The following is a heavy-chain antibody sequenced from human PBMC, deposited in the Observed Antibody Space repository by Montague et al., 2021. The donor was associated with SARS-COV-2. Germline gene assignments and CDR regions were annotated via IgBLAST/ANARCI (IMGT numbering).Heavy chain of an antibody. Sequence: SETLSLTCTVSGGSISGHYWGWVRQTPEKGLEWIGYIYYLGTTNYNPSXXTRVTFSVDTSKNQLSLMLTSVTAADTGVYYCARNGGAAVPGLLLGMDIWGQGTTVTASS. CDR3: ARNGGAAVPGLLLGMDI. D-gene: IGHD6-19*01. V-gene: IGHV4-59*11. J-gene: IGHJ6*02. CDR1: GGSISGHY. CDR2: IYYLGTT.